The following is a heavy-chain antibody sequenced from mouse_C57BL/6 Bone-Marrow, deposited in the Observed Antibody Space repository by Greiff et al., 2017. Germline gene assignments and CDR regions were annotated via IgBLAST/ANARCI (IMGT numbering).Heavy chain of an antibody. CDR3: ARRDYGSSDWYFDV. CDR2: IDPSDSYT. CDR1: GYTFTSYW. V-gene: IGHV1-69*01. D-gene: IGHD1-1*01. J-gene: IGHJ1*03. Sequence: QVQLQQPGAELVMPGASVKLSCKASGYTFTSYWMHWVKQRPGQGLEWIGEIDPSDSYTNYNQKFKGKSTLTVDKSSSTAYMQLSSLTSEDSAVYDCARRDYGSSDWYFDVWGTGTTVTVSS.